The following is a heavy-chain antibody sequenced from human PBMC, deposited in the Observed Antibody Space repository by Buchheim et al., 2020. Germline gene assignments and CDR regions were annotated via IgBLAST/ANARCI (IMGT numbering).Heavy chain of an antibody. CDR2: INHSGST. J-gene: IGHJ3*02. CDR3: ARGLRFLEWLLDDAFDI. D-gene: IGHD3-3*01. Sequence: QVQLQQWGAGLLKPSETLSLTCAVYGGSFSGYYWSWIRQPPGKGLEWIGEINHSGSTNYNPSLKSRVTISVDTSKNQSSLKLSSVTAADTAVYYCARGLRFLEWLLDDAFDIWGQGT. V-gene: IGHV4-34*01. CDR1: GGSFSGYY.